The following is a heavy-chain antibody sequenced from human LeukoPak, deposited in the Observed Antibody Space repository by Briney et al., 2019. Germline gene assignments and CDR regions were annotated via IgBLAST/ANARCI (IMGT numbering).Heavy chain of an antibody. Sequence: SETLSLTCAVYGGSFSGYYWSWIRQPPGKGLEWIGEINHSGSTNYNPSLKSRVTISVDTSKNQFSLKLSSVTAADTAVYYCARSHRGWYPNYYYGMDVRGQGTTVTVSS. CDR1: GGSFSGYY. V-gene: IGHV4-34*01. CDR3: ARSHRGWYPNYYYGMDV. J-gene: IGHJ6*02. CDR2: INHSGST. D-gene: IGHD6-19*01.